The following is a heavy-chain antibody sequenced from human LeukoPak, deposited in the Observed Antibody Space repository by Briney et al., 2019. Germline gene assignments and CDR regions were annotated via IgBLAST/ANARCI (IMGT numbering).Heavy chain of an antibody. V-gene: IGHV4-59*12. CDR1: GGSISSYY. CDR2: ISDIGST. CDR3: ARTYYCDSSGLNFDY. J-gene: IGHJ4*02. D-gene: IGHD3-22*01. Sequence: PSETLSLTCTVSGGSISSYYWSWIRQPPGKGLEWIAYISDIGSTNYNPSLKSRVTISVDTSKNQFSLKLSSVTAADTAVYYCARTYYCDSSGLNFDYWGQGTLVTVSS.